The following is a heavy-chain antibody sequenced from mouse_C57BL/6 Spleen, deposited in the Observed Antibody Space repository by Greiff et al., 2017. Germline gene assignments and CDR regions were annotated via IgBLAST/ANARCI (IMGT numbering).Heavy chain of an antibody. CDR2: IYPGDGDT. V-gene: IGHV1-82*01. Sequence: VKLMESGPELVKPGASVKLSCKASGYAFSSSWMNWVKQRPGKGLEWIGRIYPGDGDTNYNGKFKGKATLTADKSSSSAYMQLSSLTSEDSAVYFCARDLYGSSFAYWGQGTLVTVSA. CDR3: ARDLYGSSFAY. D-gene: IGHD1-1*01. J-gene: IGHJ3*01. CDR1: GYAFSSSW.